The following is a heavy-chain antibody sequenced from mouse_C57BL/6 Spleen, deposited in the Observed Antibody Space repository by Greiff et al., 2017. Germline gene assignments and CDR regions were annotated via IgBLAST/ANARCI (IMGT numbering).Heavy chain of an antibody. J-gene: IGHJ2*01. Sequence: EVQGVESGGGLVKPGGSLKLSCAASGFTFSSYAMSWVRQTPEKRLEWVATISDGGSYTYYPDNVKGRFTISRDNAKNNLYLQMSHLKSEDTAMYYCARVRYYGSSFFDYWGQGTTRTVSS. CDR2: ISDGGSYT. D-gene: IGHD1-1*01. CDR3: ARVRYYGSSFFDY. V-gene: IGHV5-4*01. CDR1: GFTFSSYA.